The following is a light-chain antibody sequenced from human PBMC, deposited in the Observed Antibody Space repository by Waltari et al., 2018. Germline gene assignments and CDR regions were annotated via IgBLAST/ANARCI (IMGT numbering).Light chain of an antibody. V-gene: IGLV2-23*02. CDR2: EFS. Sequence: QSALTQPASVSGSPGQSITISCTGTSSDVGSYNLVSWYKQHPGKAPNHMIYEFSKRPSWVSNRFYGSKSGNTASLTISGLQAEDEADYYCCSYAGSSTFVFGGGTKLTVL. J-gene: IGLJ2*01. CDR3: CSYAGSSTFV. CDR1: SSDVGSYNL.